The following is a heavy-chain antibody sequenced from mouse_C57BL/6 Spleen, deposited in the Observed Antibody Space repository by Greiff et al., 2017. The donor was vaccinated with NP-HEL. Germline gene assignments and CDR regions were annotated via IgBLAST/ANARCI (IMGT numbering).Heavy chain of an antibody. CDR2: INPSTGGT. Sequence: VHVKQSGPELVKPGASVKISCTASGYSFTGYYMNWVKQSPEKSLEWIGEINPSTGGTTYNQKFKAKATLTVDKSSSTAYMQLKSLTSEDSAVYYCARSLTDAMDYWGQGTSVTVSS. J-gene: IGHJ4*01. CDR1: GYSFTGYY. CDR3: ARSLTDAMDY. V-gene: IGHV1-42*01.